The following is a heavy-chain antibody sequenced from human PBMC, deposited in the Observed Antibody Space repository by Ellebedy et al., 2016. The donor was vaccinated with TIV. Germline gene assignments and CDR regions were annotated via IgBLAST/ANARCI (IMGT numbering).Heavy chain of an antibody. CDR1: GGSISSSSYY. J-gene: IGHJ3*02. CDR2: IYYSGST. CDR3: AREGDCSGGSCYSNDAFDI. V-gene: IGHV4-39*07. D-gene: IGHD2-15*01. Sequence: SETLSLXCTVSGGSISSSSYYWGWIRQPPGKGLEWIGSIYYSGSTYYNPSLKSRVTISVDTSKNQFSLKLSSVTAADTAVYYCAREGDCSGGSCYSNDAFDIWGQGTMVTVSS.